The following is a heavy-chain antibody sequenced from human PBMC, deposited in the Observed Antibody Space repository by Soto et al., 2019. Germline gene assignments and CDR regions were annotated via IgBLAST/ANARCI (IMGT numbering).Heavy chain of an antibody. J-gene: IGHJ4*02. V-gene: IGHV3-30-3*01. CDR3: ARGTDVIGLPTYLDH. Sequence: GGSLRLSCGASGFTFSNYALHWVRQAPGKGLEWVSLISYDGSDKYYADSVKGRFTISRDDSMNTLYLEMNSLRHEDTAIYFCARGTDVIGLPTYLDHWGQGTMVTVYS. D-gene: IGHD2-15*01. CDR2: ISYDGSDK. CDR1: GFTFSNYA.